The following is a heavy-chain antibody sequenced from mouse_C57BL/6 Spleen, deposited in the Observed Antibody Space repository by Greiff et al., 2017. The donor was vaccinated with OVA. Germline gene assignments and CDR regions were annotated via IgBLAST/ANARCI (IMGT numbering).Heavy chain of an antibody. Sequence: QVQLKESGPGLVQPSQSLSITCTVSGFSLTSYGVHWVRQSPGKGLEWLGVIWSGGSTDYNAAFISRLSISKDNSKSQVFFKMNSRQDDDTAIYYCARGGGNWDEGYYLDYWGQGTTLTVAS. CDR3: ARGGGNWDEGYYLDY. J-gene: IGHJ2*01. D-gene: IGHD4-1*01. V-gene: IGHV2-2*01. CDR2: IWSGGST. CDR1: GFSLTSYG.